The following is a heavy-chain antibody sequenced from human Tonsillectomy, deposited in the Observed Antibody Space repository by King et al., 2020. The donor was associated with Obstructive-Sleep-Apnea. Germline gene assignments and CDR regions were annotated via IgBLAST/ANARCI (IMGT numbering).Heavy chain of an antibody. J-gene: IGHJ4*02. CDR1: GFTFSSYW. V-gene: IGHV3-74*01. Sequence: VQLVESGGGLVQPGGSLRLSCAASGFTFSSYWMHWVRQAPGKGLVLVSRINSDGSSTSYADSVKGRFTISRDNAKNTLYLQMNSLRAEDTAVYYCARVRGAYDILTGYYIGGNRYFDYWGQGTLVTVSS. CDR2: INSDGSST. D-gene: IGHD3-9*01. CDR3: ARVRGAYDILTGYYIGGNRYFDY.